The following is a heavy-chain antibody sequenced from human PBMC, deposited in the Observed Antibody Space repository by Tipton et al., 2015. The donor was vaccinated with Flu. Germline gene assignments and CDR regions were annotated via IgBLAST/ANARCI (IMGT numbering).Heavy chain of an antibody. CDR3: AKDRSGPLSMRVIVEGADS. V-gene: IGHV3-11*04. J-gene: IGHJ4*02. CDR1: GFTFSDYY. CDR2: ISSSGSII. D-gene: IGHD3-22*01. Sequence: GSLRLSCAASGFTFSDYYMSWVRQAPGKGLEWVSHISSSGSIINYADSVKGRFTISRDNYQNMLFLQMDSLTPEDTGVYFCAKDRSGPLSMRVIVEGADSWGQGTQVTVSS.